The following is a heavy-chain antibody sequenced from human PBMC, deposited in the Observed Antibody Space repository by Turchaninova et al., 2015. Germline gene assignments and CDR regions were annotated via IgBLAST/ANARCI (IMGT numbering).Heavy chain of an antibody. CDR2: IYPGDSDT. D-gene: IGHD3-10*01. V-gene: IGHV5-51*01. Sequence: EVQLVQSGAEGKKPGGSLKISCKASGYSFPNRWLAWGRQMPGKGLEWMGAIYPGDSDTRYSPSFQGHVTISADKSITTAYVQWSSLKVSDTAMYYCAREGLGSKMDYWGQGTLVTVSS. CDR1: GYSFPNRW. CDR3: AREGLGSKMDY. J-gene: IGHJ4*02.